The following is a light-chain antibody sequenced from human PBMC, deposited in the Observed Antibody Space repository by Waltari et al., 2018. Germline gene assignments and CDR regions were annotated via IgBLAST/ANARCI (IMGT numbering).Light chain of an antibody. V-gene: IGKV3-20*01. CDR2: DAS. J-gene: IGKJ1*01. Sequence: EIVLTQSPGTLSLSPGERATLSCRASQSVGRSLTWYQQRHGQAPRLLIYDASTRATGIPDRFCGGGSGTDFSLTISRLEPEDFAVYYCQMYVRLPATFGQGTKVEI. CDR3: QMYVRLPAT. CDR1: QSVGRS.